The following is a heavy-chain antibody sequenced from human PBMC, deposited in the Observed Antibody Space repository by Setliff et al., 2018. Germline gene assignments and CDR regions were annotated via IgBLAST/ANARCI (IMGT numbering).Heavy chain of an antibody. D-gene: IGHD5-12*01. Sequence: ASVKVSCKASGYPFTSYGVNWVRQAPGQGLEWMGFISLYDGHTNYAQNFQGRLTVTTDTSTSTAYMELSSLRFDDTAVYYCARGNPAERYEYWGQGTLVTVSS. CDR3: ARGNPAERYEY. CDR2: ISLYDGHT. J-gene: IGHJ1*01. CDR1: GYPFTSYG. V-gene: IGHV1-18*04.